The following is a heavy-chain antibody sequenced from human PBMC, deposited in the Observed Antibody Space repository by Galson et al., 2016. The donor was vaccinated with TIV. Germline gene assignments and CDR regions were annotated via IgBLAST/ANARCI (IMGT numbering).Heavy chain of an antibody. J-gene: IGHJ5*02. Sequence: SLRLSCATSGFTFSSYGMHWVRQAPGKGLEWVAIVSYDGSDKSYADSVKGRFTISRDKSKNTVYLQMNSLGAEDTAVYYCARERLELGSFDPWGQGTLVTVPS. CDR1: GFTFSSYG. CDR3: ARERLELGSFDP. D-gene: IGHD1-7*01. CDR2: VSYDGSDK. V-gene: IGHV3-30*19.